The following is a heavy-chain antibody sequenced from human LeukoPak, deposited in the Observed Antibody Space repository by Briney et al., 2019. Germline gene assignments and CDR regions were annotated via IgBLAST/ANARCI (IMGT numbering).Heavy chain of an antibody. D-gene: IGHD6-6*01. CDR1: GGSISSSSYY. CDR3: ARLSSSSDLIY. Sequence: PSETLSLTCTVSGGSISSSSYYWGWIRQPPGKGLEWVSYISSSSSTIYYADSVKGRFTTSRDNAKNSLYLQMNSLRAEDTAVYYCARLSSSSDLIYWGQGTLVTVSS. V-gene: IGHV3-11*04. CDR2: ISSSSSTI. J-gene: IGHJ4*02.